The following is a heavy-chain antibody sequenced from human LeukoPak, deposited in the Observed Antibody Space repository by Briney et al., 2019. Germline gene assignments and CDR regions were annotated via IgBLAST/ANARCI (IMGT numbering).Heavy chain of an antibody. CDR1: DDSIRDTNW. Sequence: SETLSLTCGVSDDSIRDTNWWSWVRQPPGRGLEWIGEIYHTGSSNYRPSLKSRVTISMDKSKNQFSLKLSSVTAADTAVYYCARLPMVRGVIRAFDIWGQGAMVTVSS. J-gene: IGHJ3*02. CDR3: ARLPMVRGVIRAFDI. D-gene: IGHD3-10*01. V-gene: IGHV4-4*02. CDR2: IYHTGSS.